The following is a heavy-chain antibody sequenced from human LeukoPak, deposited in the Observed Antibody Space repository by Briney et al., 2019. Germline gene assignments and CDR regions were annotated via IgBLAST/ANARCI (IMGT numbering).Heavy chain of an antibody. Sequence: GGSLRLSCAASGFTFDDYAMHCVRQAPGKGLEWVSLISGDGGSTYYADSVRGRFTISRDNSKNSLYLQMDSLRTEDPAFYYCAKEIDTLGTNAFDIWGQGTMVTVSS. J-gene: IGHJ3*02. V-gene: IGHV3-43*02. CDR3: AKEIDTLGTNAFDI. CDR1: GFTFDDYA. D-gene: IGHD2-15*01. CDR2: ISGDGGST.